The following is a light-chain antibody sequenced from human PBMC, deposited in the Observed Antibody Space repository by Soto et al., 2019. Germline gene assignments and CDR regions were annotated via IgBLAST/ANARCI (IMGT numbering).Light chain of an antibody. CDR3: QQYSNWPPMYT. Sequence: EIVMTQSPATLSVSPGERATLSCRASQSINSNLAWYQQKPGQAPRLLIYSASTRATGVPARFSGSESGTELTLTISSLQSEDFAVYYCQQYSNWPPMYTFGQGTKLEIK. J-gene: IGKJ2*01. CDR1: QSINSN. CDR2: SAS. V-gene: IGKV3-15*01.